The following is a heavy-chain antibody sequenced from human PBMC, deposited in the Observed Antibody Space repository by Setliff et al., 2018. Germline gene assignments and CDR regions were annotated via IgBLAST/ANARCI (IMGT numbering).Heavy chain of an antibody. Sequence: ASVKVSCKASGYTFTSYYMYWLRQAPGQGPEWMGIINIGGGSASYAQKFQDRVTMTRDTSTSTVYLEVTSLRSEDTAVYYRARAGMASLNRKGVFEYWGQGTLVTVSS. CDR2: INIGGGSA. J-gene: IGHJ4*02. V-gene: IGHV1-46*01. CDR1: GYTFTSYY. D-gene: IGHD3-10*01. CDR3: ARAGMASLNRKGVFEY.